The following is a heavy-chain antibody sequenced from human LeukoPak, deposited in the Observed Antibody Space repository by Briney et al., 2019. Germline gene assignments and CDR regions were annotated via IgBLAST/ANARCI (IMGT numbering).Heavy chain of an antibody. CDR3: SRENGAFSPFGY. Sequence: PSETLSLTCGVSGGSITTTNYWSWVRQPPGGGLEWIGEISLAGRTRYNPSLKSRVTVPLDKSKNHLSLNLTSVTAADTAVYYCSRENGAFSPFGYWGQGTLVTVPS. J-gene: IGHJ4*02. D-gene: IGHD2-8*01. CDR1: GGSITTTNY. CDR2: ISLAGRT. V-gene: IGHV4-4*02.